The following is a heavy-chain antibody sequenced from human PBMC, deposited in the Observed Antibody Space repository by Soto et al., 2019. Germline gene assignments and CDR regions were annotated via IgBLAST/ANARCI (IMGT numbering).Heavy chain of an antibody. J-gene: IGHJ6*03. CDR1: GGSFSSYY. CDR3: AGRDCSGTNCYYLDYYYMDV. D-gene: IGHD2-2*01. V-gene: IGHV4-59*08. Sequence: QVQLQESGPGLVRPSETLSLTCTVSGGSFSSYYWTWIPQSPGKGLEWIGYIYYSGSTDYNPSLRGRRAISIDTSKIQFSLRLNSMTAADTAVYYCAGRDCSGTNCYYLDYYYMDVWCKGTTVTVSS. CDR2: IYYSGST.